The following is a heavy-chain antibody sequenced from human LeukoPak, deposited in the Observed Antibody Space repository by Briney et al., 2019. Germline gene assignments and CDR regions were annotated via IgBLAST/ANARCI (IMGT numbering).Heavy chain of an antibody. V-gene: IGHV3-33*01. Sequence: PGGSLRLSCAASGFIFSSYGMHWVRQAPGKGRVWVAVIWYDGSKKHHADSVKGRFTISRDNSKNTLYLQMNSLRAEDTAVYYCARDGCGGDCYLADYWGQGTLVTVSS. D-gene: IGHD2-21*02. CDR1: GFIFSSYG. CDR3: ARDGCGGDCYLADY. J-gene: IGHJ4*02. CDR2: IWYDGSKK.